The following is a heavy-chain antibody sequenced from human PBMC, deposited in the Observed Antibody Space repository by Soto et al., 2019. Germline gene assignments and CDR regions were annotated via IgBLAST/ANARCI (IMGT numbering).Heavy chain of an antibody. Sequence: QVQLVQSGAEVKRPGASVKVSCKASGDTFSNFDFNWVRQATGQGPEWMGWMYPNNGQTAYARTFQGRVTLTWKRSTSTAYMELSSLTSEDTAVYCCATMIRGLFHWLDAWGQGTLVTVSS. D-gene: IGHD3-16*01. CDR2: MYPNNGQT. J-gene: IGHJ5*02. CDR3: ATMIRGLFHWLDA. V-gene: IGHV1-8*01. CDR1: GDTFSNFD.